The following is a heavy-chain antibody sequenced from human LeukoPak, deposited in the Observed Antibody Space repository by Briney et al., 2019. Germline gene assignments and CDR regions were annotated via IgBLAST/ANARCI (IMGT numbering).Heavy chain of an antibody. CDR2: INPTSGST. D-gene: IGHD3-10*01. CDR1: GYTFTNFY. J-gene: IGHJ3*02. Sequence: ASVKVSCKASGYTFTNFYLHWVRQAPGQGLEWMGIINPTSGSTTYAQNLQGRITMTRDMSTSTVYMELSSLRSEDTAVYFCARDLNPQNFGMRAFDIWGQGTKVTASS. V-gene: IGHV1-46*01. CDR3: ARDLNPQNFGMRAFDI.